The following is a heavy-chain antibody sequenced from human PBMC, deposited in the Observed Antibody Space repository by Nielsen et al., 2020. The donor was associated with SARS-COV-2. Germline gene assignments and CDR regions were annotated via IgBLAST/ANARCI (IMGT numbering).Heavy chain of an antibody. V-gene: IGHV1-69*06. Sequence: SVKVSCKAFGYIFTSYYMHWVRQAPGQGLEWMGGIIPIFGTANYAQKFQGRVTITADKSTSTAYMELSSLRAEDTAVYYCARDLSGVVAATSMADYWGQGTLVTVSS. J-gene: IGHJ4*02. CDR2: IIPIFGTA. CDR1: GYIFTSYY. D-gene: IGHD2-15*01. CDR3: ARDLSGVVAATSMADY.